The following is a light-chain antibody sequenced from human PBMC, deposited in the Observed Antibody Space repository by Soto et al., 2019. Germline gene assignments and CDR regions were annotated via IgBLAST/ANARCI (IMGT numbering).Light chain of an antibody. CDR2: DVT. CDR3: CSYTVTTPRDGRV. CDR1: SSDVGGHNY. V-gene: IGLV2-14*01. Sequence: QSALTQPASVSGSPGQSIAISCTGTSSDVGGHNYVSWYQQRPGKAPELIIYDVTNRPSGVSNRFSCSKSGNTASLTISGLQAEDEADYYCCSYTVTTPRDGRVFGGGTKVTVL. J-gene: IGLJ3*02.